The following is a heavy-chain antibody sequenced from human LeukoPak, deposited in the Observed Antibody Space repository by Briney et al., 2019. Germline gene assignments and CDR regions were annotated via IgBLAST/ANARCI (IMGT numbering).Heavy chain of an antibody. V-gene: IGHV4-4*07. CDR1: GGSISNYY. Sequence: PSETLSLTCTVSGGSISNYYWSWIRQPAGKGLEWIGHIHTSGTTNYNPSLKSRVAISVDTSKNQFSLKVTSMTAADTAVYYCARFLPDLWGRATLVTVSS. CDR3: ARFLPDL. J-gene: IGHJ2*01. CDR2: IHTSGTT.